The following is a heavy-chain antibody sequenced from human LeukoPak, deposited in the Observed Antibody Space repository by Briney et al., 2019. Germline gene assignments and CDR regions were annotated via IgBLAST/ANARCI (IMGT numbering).Heavy chain of an antibody. D-gene: IGHD2-15*01. CDR2: NKYKANSYGT. CDR3: TRVRVGAASRYFDY. CDR1: GFPFSDHY. V-gene: IGHV3-72*01. Sequence: GGPLTLPCAPSGFPFSDHYKHWPPLAPGKALEWVGRNKYKANSYGTDYAASVKGRFTLSRDDSKDSLYLQMNSLRSEETALYYCTRVRVGAASRYFDYWGQGTLVTVSS. J-gene: IGHJ4*02.